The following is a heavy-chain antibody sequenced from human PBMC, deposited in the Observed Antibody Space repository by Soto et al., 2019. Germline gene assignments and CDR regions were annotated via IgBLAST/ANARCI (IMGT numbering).Heavy chain of an antibody. V-gene: IGHV3-7*01. J-gene: IGHJ4*02. CDR2: IKQDGNEK. D-gene: IGHD2-2*01. CDR1: GFIFSDYW. Sequence: GGSLRLSCAASGFIFSDYWMSWVRQTPGKGPEWLANIKQDGNEKYHVGSVKGRFTISRDNAKNSLSLQMNSLRVEDTAVYYCARLPVTDRRYYFDSWGQGTLVTVSS. CDR3: ARLPVTDRRYYFDS.